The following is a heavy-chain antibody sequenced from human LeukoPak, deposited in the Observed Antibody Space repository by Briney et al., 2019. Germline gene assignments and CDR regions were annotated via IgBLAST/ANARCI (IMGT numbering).Heavy chain of an antibody. J-gene: IGHJ5*02. CDR1: GYTFTGYY. V-gene: IGHV1-2*06. CDR2: INPNSGGT. Sequence: ASVKVSCKVSGYTFTGYYMHWVRQAPGQGLEWMGRINPNSGGTNYAQKFQGRVTMTRDTSISTAYTELSRLRSDDTAVYYCARGREWELLRNSWFDPWGQGTLVTVSS. D-gene: IGHD1-26*01. CDR3: ARGREWELLRNSWFDP.